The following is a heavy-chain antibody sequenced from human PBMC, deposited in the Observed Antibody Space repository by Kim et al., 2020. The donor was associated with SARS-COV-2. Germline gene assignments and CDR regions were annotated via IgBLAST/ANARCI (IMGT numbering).Heavy chain of an antibody. V-gene: IGHV3-30*04. CDR2: ISSDGSNT. D-gene: IGHD3-10*01. CDR3: ARDTGYDFGSGSYNWFDP. J-gene: IGHJ5*02. Sequence: GGSLRLSCAASGFTFTSYAMYWVRQAPGKGLEWVAVISSDGSNTYSADSVRGRFTISRDNSKNTLYLQMNSLRAEDTAVYHCARDTGYDFGSGSYNWFDP. CDR1: GFTFTSYA.